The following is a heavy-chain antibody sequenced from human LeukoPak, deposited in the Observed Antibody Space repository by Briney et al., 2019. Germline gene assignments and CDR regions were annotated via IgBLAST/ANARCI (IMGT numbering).Heavy chain of an antibody. CDR1: GGSFSGYY. V-gene: IGHV4-34*01. CDR3: ARGRGSGGSCCCRFDY. Sequence: SETLCLTCAVYGGSFSGYYWSRIRQPPGKGLEWIGEINHSGSTNYNPSLKSRVTISVDTSKNQFSLKLSSVTAADTAVYYCARGRGSGGSCCCRFDYWGQGTLVTVSS. D-gene: IGHD2-15*01. CDR2: INHSGST. J-gene: IGHJ4*02.